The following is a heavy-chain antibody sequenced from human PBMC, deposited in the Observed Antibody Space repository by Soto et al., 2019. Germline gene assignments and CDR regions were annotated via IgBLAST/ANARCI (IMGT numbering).Heavy chain of an antibody. J-gene: IGHJ4*02. Sequence: GLIRHPRTASELNIRGHYVRRISKEQRKGLEWVQVIYNGGGTYYADSVKGRFTISRDNSKNTLYLQMNSLRAEDTAVYYCASTRGSSYDYWGQGTLVTVSS. V-gene: IGHV3-53*01. CDR2: IYNGGGT. CDR1: ELNIRGHY. D-gene: IGHD6-6*01. CDR3: ASTRGSSYDY.